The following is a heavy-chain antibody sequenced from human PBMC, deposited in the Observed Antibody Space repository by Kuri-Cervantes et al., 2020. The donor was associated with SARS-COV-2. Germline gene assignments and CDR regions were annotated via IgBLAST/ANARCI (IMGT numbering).Heavy chain of an antibody. J-gene: IGHJ6*03. CDR1: GFTFGDYA. V-gene: IGHV3-49*04. CDR3: TTPYYYDSSGYGFYYYMDV. CDR2: IRSKAYGGTT. Sequence: GGSLRLSCTASGFTFGDYAMSWVRQAPGKGLEWVGFIRSKAYGGTTEYAASVKGRFTISRDDSKNTLYLQMNSLKTEDTAVYYCTTPYYYDSSGYGFYYYMDVWGKGTTVTVSS. D-gene: IGHD3-22*01.